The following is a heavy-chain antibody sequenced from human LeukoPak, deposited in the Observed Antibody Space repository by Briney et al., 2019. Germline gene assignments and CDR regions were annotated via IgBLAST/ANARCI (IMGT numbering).Heavy chain of an antibody. D-gene: IGHD1-26*01. J-gene: IGHJ4*02. CDR2: INHSGST. V-gene: IGHV4-34*01. CDR1: GGSFSGYY. Sequence: KSSETLSLTCAVYGGSFSGYYWSWTRQPPGKGLEWIGEINHSGSTNYNPSLKSRVTISVDTSKNQFSLKLSSVTAADTAVYYCARKYNGSYFSDCWGQGTLVTVSS. CDR3: ARKYNGSYFSDC.